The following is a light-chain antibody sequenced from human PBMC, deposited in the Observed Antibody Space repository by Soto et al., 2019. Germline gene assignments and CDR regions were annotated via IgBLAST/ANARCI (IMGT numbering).Light chain of an antibody. CDR1: SSNIGAGYD. V-gene: IGLV1-40*01. CDR3: QSYDSSLSGSV. CDR2: GNT. Sequence: QSVLTQPHSVSGAPGQRVTISCTGSSSNIGAGYDVHWYQHLPGTAPKLLIYGNTNRPSGVPDRFSGSKSGTSASLAITGLQAEDEADYYCQSYDSSLSGSVLGGGTMLAVL. J-gene: IGLJ3*02.